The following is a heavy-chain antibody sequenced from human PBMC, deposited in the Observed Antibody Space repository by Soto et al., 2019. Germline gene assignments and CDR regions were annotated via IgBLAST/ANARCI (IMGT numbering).Heavy chain of an antibody. D-gene: IGHD2-2*02. CDR1: GGTFSSYA. V-gene: IGHV1-69*06. CDR3: ARVVVVPAAILYYYGMDV. J-gene: IGHJ6*02. Sequence: SVKVSCKASGGTFSSYAISWVRQAPGQGLEWMGGIIPIFGTANYAQKFQGRVTITADKSTSTAYMELSSLRSEDTAVYYCARVVVVPAAILYYYGMDVWGQGTTGTSP. CDR2: IIPIFGTA.